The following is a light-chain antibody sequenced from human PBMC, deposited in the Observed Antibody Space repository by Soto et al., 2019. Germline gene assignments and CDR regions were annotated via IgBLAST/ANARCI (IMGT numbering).Light chain of an antibody. CDR2: AAS. CDR3: QQYGSSPWT. J-gene: IGKJ1*01. V-gene: IGKV3-20*01. Sequence: EIVLTQSPATLSLSPGERATLSGRASQSVSSYLAWYQQKPGQAPRLLIYAASSRAPGIPDRFSGSGSGTVFTLTISGLEPEDFGVYYCQQYGSSPWTFGQGTKVDIK. CDR1: QSVSSY.